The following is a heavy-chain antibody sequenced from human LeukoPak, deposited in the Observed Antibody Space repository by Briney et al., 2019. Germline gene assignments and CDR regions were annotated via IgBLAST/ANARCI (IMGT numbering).Heavy chain of an antibody. CDR1: GFTFRGYG. CDR2: IETDGSAT. D-gene: IGHD6-25*01. CDR3: ARGGGYRLDY. Sequence: GGSLRLSCAASGFTFRGYGMHWVRQTPGKGLEWVSAIETDGSATTYADSVEGRFSISRDNAKNILYLQMNRLRVEDTAVYYCARGGGYRLDYWGQGTLVTVSS. V-gene: IGHV3-74*01. J-gene: IGHJ4*02.